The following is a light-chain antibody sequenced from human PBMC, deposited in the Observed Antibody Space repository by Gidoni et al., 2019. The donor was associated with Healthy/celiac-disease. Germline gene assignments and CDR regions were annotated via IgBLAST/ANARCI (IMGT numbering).Light chain of an antibody. Sequence: IVLTQSPGTLSLSPGERATLSCRASQSVSSSYLAWYQQKPGQAPRLLIYGASSRATGIPDRFSGSGSGTDVTLTISRMEPEDFAVYYCQQYGSSTPSTFGQGTKLEIK. CDR3: QQYGSSTPST. J-gene: IGKJ2*02. CDR1: QSVSSSY. V-gene: IGKV3-20*01. CDR2: GAS.